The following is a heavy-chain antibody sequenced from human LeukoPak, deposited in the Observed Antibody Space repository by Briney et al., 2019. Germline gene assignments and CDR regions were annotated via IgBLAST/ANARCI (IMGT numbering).Heavy chain of an antibody. J-gene: IGHJ4*02. V-gene: IGHV4-34*01. D-gene: IGHD3-3*01. CDR2: INHSGST. CDR1: GGSFSGYY. CDR3: ARGPAYYDFWSGYQNFDY. Sequence: SETLSLTCAVYGGSFSGYYWSWIRQPPGKGLGWIGEINHSGSTNYNPSLKSRVTISVDTSKNQFSLKLSSVTAADTAVYYCARGPAYYDFWSGYQNFDYWGQGTLVTVSS.